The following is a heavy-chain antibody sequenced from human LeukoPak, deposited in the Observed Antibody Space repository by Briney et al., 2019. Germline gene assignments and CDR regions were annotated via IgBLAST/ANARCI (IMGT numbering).Heavy chain of an antibody. D-gene: IGHD4-23*01. J-gene: IGHJ4*02. CDR1: GGSFSGYY. V-gene: IGHV4-34*01. CDR2: INHSGAT. Sequence: SETLSLTCAVYGGSFSGYYWSWIRQPPGKGLEWIGEINHSGATNYNPSLKSRVTMLLDKSKNQFSLNLNSVTAADTAVYYCARNGGNSDFDYWGQGTLVTVSS. CDR3: ARNGGNSDFDY.